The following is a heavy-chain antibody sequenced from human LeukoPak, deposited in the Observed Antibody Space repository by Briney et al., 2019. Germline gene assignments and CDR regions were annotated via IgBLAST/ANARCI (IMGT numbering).Heavy chain of an antibody. CDR3: ASLGYCSSTSCQGVAFDI. Sequence: GGSLRLSCAAPGFTFSSYSMNWVRQAPGKGLEWVSSISSSSYIYYADSVKGRFTISRDNAKNSLYLQMNSLRAEDTAVYYCASLGYCSSTSCQGVAFDIWGQGTMVTVSS. V-gene: IGHV3-21*01. D-gene: IGHD2-2*01. CDR1: GFTFSSYS. J-gene: IGHJ3*02. CDR2: ISSSSYI.